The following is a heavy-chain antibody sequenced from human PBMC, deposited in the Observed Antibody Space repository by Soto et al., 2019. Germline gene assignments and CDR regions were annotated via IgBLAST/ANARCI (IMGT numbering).Heavy chain of an antibody. D-gene: IGHD3-3*01. V-gene: IGHV3-30*18. CDR2: IKSDGTT. CDR3: AKPRSSLEWAPFAP. Sequence: ESGGGVVQPGRSLRLSCAASGFAFRRYGMHWVRQAPGKALEWVAVIKSDGTTEQIDSVKGRFFISRDNSRNTLSLQMHNLNPEDTAAYFCAKPRSSLEWAPFAPWGHGTLVTVSS. J-gene: IGHJ5*02. CDR1: GFAFRRYG.